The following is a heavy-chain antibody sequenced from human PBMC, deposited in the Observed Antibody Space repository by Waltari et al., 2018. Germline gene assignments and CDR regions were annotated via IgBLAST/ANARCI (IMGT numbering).Heavy chain of an antibody. Sequence: EVQLVETGGGLIQPGGSLRLSCAASAFTVSSYYMGWVRQDPGKGLQWVSVIYSGGSTYYADSVKGRFTISRDNSKNTLYLQMNSLRAEDTAVYYCARVERGSGWFFDYWGQGTLVTVSS. CDR3: ARVERGSGWFFDY. J-gene: IGHJ4*02. D-gene: IGHD6-19*01. V-gene: IGHV3-53*02. CDR2: IYSGGST. CDR1: AFTVSSYY.